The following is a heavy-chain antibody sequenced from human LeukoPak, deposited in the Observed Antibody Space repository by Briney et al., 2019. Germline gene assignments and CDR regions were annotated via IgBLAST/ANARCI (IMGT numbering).Heavy chain of an antibody. Sequence: GESLKISCKGSGYSFTSYWIGWVRQMPGKGLEWMGIIYPGDSDTRYSPSFQGQVTISADKSISTAYPQWSSLKASDTAMYYCARITMVRGVIKSFDYWGQGTLVTVSS. V-gene: IGHV5-51*01. D-gene: IGHD3-10*01. CDR3: ARITMVRGVIKSFDY. CDR1: GYSFTSYW. J-gene: IGHJ4*02. CDR2: IYPGDSDT.